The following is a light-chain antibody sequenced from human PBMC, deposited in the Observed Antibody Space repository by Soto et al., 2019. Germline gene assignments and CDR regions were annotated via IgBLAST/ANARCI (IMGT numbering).Light chain of an antibody. V-gene: IGLV2-23*01. CDR3: CSYAGSNTWV. J-gene: IGLJ3*02. CDR1: SSDVGNYDL. Sequence: QSVLTQPASMSGSPGQSITLSCTGTSSDVGNYDLVSWYQHHPDKAPQLVIYEDSKRPSGVSIRFSGSKSGTTASLTISGLQTEDEANYYCCSYAGSNTWVFGGGTKLTVL. CDR2: EDS.